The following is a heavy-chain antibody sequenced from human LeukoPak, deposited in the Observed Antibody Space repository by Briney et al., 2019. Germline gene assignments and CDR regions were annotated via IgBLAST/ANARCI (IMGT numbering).Heavy chain of an antibody. Sequence: ASVKVSCKASGYTFTGYYMHWVRQAPGQGLEWMGWINPNSGGTNYAQKFQGRVTMTRDTSISTAYMELSRLRSDDTAVYYCARAPDTAMALNRFDPWGQGTLVTVSS. CDR2: INPNSGGT. CDR3: ARAPDTAMALNRFDP. J-gene: IGHJ5*02. V-gene: IGHV1-2*02. D-gene: IGHD5-18*01. CDR1: GYTFTGYY.